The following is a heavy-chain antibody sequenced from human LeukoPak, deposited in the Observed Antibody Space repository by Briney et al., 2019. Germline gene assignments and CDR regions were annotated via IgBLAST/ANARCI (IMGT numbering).Heavy chain of an antibody. CDR3: ARAGASYAMDV. CDR2: IKEDGSET. V-gene: IGHV3-7*01. Sequence: PGGSLRLSCAASGLIFSNYWMTWVRQAPGKGLEWVANIKEDGSETYYVDSVKGRFTISRDNDKNTLYLQMSSLRDDDTAVYYCARAGASYAMDVWGQGTTVTVS. D-gene: IGHD1-14*01. J-gene: IGHJ6*02. CDR1: GLIFSNYW.